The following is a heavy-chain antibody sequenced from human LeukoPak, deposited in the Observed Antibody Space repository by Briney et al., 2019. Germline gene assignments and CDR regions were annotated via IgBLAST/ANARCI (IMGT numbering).Heavy chain of an antibody. CDR3: ARDRGINDPIDY. D-gene: IGHD6-13*01. CDR1: GFTFSSYA. CDR2: ISGSDST. J-gene: IGHJ4*02. Sequence: PGGSLRLSCAASGFTFSSYAMSWVRQAPGKGLEWVSGISGSDSTQYADSVKGRFTISRDNSKNTLYLQMNSLRAEDTAVYYCARDRGINDPIDYWGQGTLVTVSS. V-gene: IGHV3-23*01.